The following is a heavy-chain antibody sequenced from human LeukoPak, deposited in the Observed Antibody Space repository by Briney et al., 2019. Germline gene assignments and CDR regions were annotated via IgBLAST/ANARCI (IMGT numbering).Heavy chain of an antibody. V-gene: IGHV1-2*02. CDR2: IHPNSGGT. CDR1: GYTFTASY. J-gene: IGHJ4*02. D-gene: IGHD3-10*01. CDR3: ARDYYGSGTYYKDY. Sequence: ASVKLSCKASGYTFTASYLHWVPQAPGQGLEWRGWIHPNSGGTNYAQNFQGRVSMTTDTSISTVYMELSRLRSDDTAVYYCARDYYGSGTYYKDYWGQGTLVTVSS.